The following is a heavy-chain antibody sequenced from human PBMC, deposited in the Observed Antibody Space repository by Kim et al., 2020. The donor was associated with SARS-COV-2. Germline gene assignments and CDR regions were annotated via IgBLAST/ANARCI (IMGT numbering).Heavy chain of an antibody. CDR1: GYTFTSYA. CDR2: INAGNGNT. Sequence: ASVKVSCKASGYTFTSYAMHWVRQAPGQRLEWMGWINAGNGNTKYSQKFQGRVTITRDTSASTAYMELSSLRSEDTAVYYCARNPVEWVVVAPAWFDPWGQGTLVTVSS. J-gene: IGHJ5*02. CDR3: ARNPVEWVVVAPAWFDP. D-gene: IGHD2-15*01. V-gene: IGHV1-3*01.